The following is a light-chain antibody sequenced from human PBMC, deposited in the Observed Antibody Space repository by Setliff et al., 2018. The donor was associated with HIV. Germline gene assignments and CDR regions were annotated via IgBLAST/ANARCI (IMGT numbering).Light chain of an antibody. J-gene: IGLJ1*01. CDR3: SSYTSSSSLLYV. CDR1: SSDVGGYNY. Sequence: QFALTQPASVSGSPGQSITISCTGTSSDVGGYNYVSWYRQRPGRAPELMIYDVTNRPSGVSYRFSGSKSGNTASLTISGLQAEDEADYYCSSYTSSSSLLYVFGTGTKVTVL. V-gene: IGLV2-14*03. CDR2: DVT.